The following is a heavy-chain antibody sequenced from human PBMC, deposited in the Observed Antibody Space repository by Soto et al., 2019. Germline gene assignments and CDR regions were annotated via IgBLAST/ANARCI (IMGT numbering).Heavy chain of an antibody. Sequence: PSETLSLTCAVCGGSFCGYYWSWIRQPPGKGLEWIGGINHSGSTNYNPSLKSRVTISVDTSKNQFSLKLSSVTAADTAVYYCARHTPAISISDHWGQGTLVTVS. CDR2: INHSGST. J-gene: IGHJ4*02. CDR1: GGSFCGYY. V-gene: IGHV4-34*01. CDR3: ARHTPAISISDH. D-gene: IGHD3-3*01.